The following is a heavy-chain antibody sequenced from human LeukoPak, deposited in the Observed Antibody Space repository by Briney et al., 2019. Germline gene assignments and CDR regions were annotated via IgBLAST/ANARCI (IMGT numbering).Heavy chain of an antibody. V-gene: IGHV1-2*02. CDR3: AREGKDIAAPYNWFDP. D-gene: IGHD6-6*01. CDR1: GYTFTGYY. J-gene: IGHJ5*02. CDR2: INPNSGGT. Sequence: ASVKVSCKASGYTFTGYYMHWVRQAPGQGLEWMGWINPNSGGTNYAQKFQGRVTMTRDTSISTAYMELSRLRSDDTAVYYCAREGKDIAAPYNWFDPWGQGTLVTVSS.